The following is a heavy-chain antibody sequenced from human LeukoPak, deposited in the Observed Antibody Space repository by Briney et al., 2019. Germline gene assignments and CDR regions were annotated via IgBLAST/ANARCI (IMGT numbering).Heavy chain of an antibody. CDR1: GGSISSGDYY. CDR2: IYYSGST. Sequence: SETVSLTCTVSGGSISSGDYYWSWIRQPPGKGLEWIGYIYYSGSTYYNPSLKSRVTISVDTSKNQFSLKLSSVTAADTAVYYCARGWAIVVAFDYWGQGTLVTVSS. J-gene: IGHJ4*02. D-gene: IGHD3-22*01. CDR3: ARGWAIVVAFDY. V-gene: IGHV4-30-4*01.